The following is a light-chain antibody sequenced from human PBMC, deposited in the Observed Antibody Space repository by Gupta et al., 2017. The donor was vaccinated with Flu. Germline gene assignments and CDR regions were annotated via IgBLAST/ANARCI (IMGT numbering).Light chain of an antibody. V-gene: IGLV1-44*01. J-gene: IGLJ3*02. CDR3: AAWDDSLNGWV. CDR1: SSNIGSNT. CDR2: SNN. Sequence: QSVLPPPPSASATPGLRVTISCSGSSSNIGSNTVNWYQQLPGTAPKLLIYSNNQRPSGVPDRFSGSKSGTSASLAISGLQSEDEADYYCAAWDDSLNGWVFGGGTKLTVL.